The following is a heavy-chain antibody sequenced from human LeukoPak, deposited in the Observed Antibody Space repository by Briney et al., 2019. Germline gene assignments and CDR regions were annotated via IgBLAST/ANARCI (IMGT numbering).Heavy chain of an antibody. D-gene: IGHD6-13*01. CDR2: INHSGST. V-gene: IGHV4-34*01. CDR3: ASYSSRAYYYGMDV. J-gene: IGHJ6*02. CDR1: GGSFSGYY. Sequence: SETLSLTCAVYGGSFSGYYWSWIRQPPGKGLEWIGEINHSGSTNYNPSLKSRVTISVDTSKNQFSLKLSSVTAADTAVYYCASYSSRAYYYGMDVWGQGTTVTVSS.